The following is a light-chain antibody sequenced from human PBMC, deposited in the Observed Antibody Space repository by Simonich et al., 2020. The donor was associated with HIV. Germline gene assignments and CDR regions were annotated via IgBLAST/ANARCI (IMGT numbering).Light chain of an antibody. CDR2: TAY. J-gene: IGKJ1*01. V-gene: IGKV1-NL1*01. Sequence: DIQMTQSPSSLSASVGDRVTITCRASQVISNSLAWYQQKPGKAPKLLSNTAYRLESGVPSRFSGSGSGTEFTLTISSLQPDDFATYYCQQYNSYSWTFGQGTKVEIK. CDR3: QQYNSYSWT. CDR1: QVISNS.